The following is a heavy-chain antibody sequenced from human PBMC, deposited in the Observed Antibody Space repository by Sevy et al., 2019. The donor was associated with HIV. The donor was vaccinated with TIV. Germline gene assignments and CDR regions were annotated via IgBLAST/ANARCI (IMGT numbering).Heavy chain of an antibody. Sequence: GGSPRLSCAASEFTFSSYAMHWVRQAPGKGLEWVAVISYDGSNKYYADSVKGRFTISRDNSKNTLYLQMNSLRAEDTAVYYCARDSSTSWINYYFDYWGQGTLVTVSS. CDR3: ARDSSTSWINYYFDY. V-gene: IGHV3-30*04. J-gene: IGHJ4*02. CDR2: ISYDGSNK. D-gene: IGHD2-2*01. CDR1: EFTFSSYA.